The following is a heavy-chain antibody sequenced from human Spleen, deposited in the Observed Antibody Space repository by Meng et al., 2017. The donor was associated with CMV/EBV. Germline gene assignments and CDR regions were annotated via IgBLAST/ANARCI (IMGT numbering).Heavy chain of an antibody. Sequence: ASVKVSYTASGHPFTGYYMHWLRQAPEQRLEWMGWITPHSGGSKLAQRFQGRVTMTSDTSIFTAYMELSSLRSDVTAVYYCARRDGSYSFTVTTDAFDIWGQGTMVTVSS. CDR3: ARRDGSYSFTVTTDAFDI. D-gene: IGHD1-26*01. J-gene: IGHJ3*02. V-gene: IGHV1-2*02. CDR2: ITPHSGGS. CDR1: GHPFTGYY.